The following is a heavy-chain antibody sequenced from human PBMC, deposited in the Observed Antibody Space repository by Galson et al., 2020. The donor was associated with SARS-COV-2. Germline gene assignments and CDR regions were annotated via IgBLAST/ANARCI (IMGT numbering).Heavy chain of an antibody. Sequence: TGGSLRLSCAASGFTFSSYAMHWVRQAPGKGLEWAAVISYDGSNKYYADSVKGRFTISRDNSKNTLYLQMNSLRAEDTAVYYCASCHCSGGSCYFYYGMDVWGQGTTVTVSS. J-gene: IGHJ6*02. V-gene: IGHV3-30-3*01. D-gene: IGHD2-15*01. CDR1: GFTFSSYA. CDR2: ISYDGSNK. CDR3: ASCHCSGGSCYFYYGMDV.